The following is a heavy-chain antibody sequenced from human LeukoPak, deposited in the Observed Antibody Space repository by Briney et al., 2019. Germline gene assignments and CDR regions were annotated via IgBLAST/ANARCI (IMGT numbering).Heavy chain of an antibody. D-gene: IGHD3-22*01. V-gene: IGHV1-18*01. CDR1: GYTFTSHG. CDR2: INTYIGNT. J-gene: IGHJ4*02. CDR3: ARDNYYDSSGYYSY. Sequence: GASAKASCKASGYTFTSHGISWVRQAPGQGLEWMAWINTYIGNTHYAQKLQGRVTMTTDTSTSTAYMELRSLRSDDTAVYYCARDNYYDSSGYYSYWGQGTLVTVSS.